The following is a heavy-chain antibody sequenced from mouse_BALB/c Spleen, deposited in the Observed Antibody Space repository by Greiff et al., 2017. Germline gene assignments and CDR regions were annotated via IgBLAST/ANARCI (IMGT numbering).Heavy chain of an antibody. CDR2: INPSTGYT. CDR3: ARHDGYRGAMDY. Sequence: QVQLQQSGAELAKPGASVKMSCKASGYTFTSYWMHWVKQRPGQGLEWIGYINPSTGYTEYNQKFKDKATLTADKSSSTAYMQLSSLTSEDSAVYYCARHDGYRGAMDYWGQGTSVTVSS. CDR1: GYTFTSYW. V-gene: IGHV1-7*01. D-gene: IGHD2-3*01. J-gene: IGHJ4*01.